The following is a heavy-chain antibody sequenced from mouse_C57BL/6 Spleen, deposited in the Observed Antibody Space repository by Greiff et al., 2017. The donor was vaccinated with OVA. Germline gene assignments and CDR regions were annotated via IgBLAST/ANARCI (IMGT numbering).Heavy chain of an antibody. CDR3: ARGGYYGSSLYWYFDV. J-gene: IGHJ1*03. D-gene: IGHD1-1*01. CDR1: GYTFTDHT. Sequence: VKLQESDAELVKPGASVKISCKVSGYTFTDHTIHWMKQRPEQGLEWIGYIYPRDGSTKYNEKFKGKATLTADKSSSTAYMQLNSLTSEDSAVYFCARGGYYGSSLYWYFDVWGTGTTVTVSS. CDR2: IYPRDGST. V-gene: IGHV1-78*01.